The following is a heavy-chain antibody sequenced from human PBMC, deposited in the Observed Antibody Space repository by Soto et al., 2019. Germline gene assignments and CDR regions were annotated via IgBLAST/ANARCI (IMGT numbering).Heavy chain of an antibody. CDR2: INPNSGMT. Sequence: ASVKVSCKASGYTFTTYYLHWVRQAPGQDLEWMGWINPNSGMTNSAQKFQGRVTMTRDTSITTAYMELSRLNSDDTAVYYCARTEKTTLPNLAYWGQGTQVTVSS. J-gene: IGHJ4*02. CDR1: GYTFTTYY. CDR3: ARTEKTTLPNLAY. D-gene: IGHD4-17*01. V-gene: IGHV1-2*02.